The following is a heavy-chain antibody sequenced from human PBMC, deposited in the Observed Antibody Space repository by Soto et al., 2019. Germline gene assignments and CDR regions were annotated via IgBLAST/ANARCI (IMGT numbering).Heavy chain of an antibody. CDR2: IKPDSGGT. CDR3: ASARRIAGSYYFEV. D-gene: IGHD3-10*01. Sequence: QVQLVQSGAEVKKPGGSVKVSCKTLGYTFTDYYIHWGRQAPGQGLEWMGRIKPDSGGTNYAQRFQRRVSMARDTSIKPVYMEPSRLRPDDTDLFFCASARRIAGSYYFEVWGQGGLVTVSS. J-gene: IGHJ4*02. V-gene: IGHV1-2*05. CDR1: GYTFTDYY.